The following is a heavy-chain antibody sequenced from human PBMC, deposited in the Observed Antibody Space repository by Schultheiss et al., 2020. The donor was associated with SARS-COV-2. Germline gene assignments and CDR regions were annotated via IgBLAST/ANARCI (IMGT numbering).Heavy chain of an antibody. CDR3: ARDAYYYDSSGYRGRTWYYGMDV. Sequence: GGSLRLSCAASGFTFSGSAMHWVRQASGKGLEWVGRIKSKTDGGTTDYAAPVKGRFTISRDDSKNTLYLQMNSLRAEDTAVYYCARDAYYYDSSGYRGRTWYYGMDVWGQGTTVTVSS. D-gene: IGHD3-22*01. V-gene: IGHV3-15*01. J-gene: IGHJ6*02. CDR2: IKSKTDGGTT. CDR1: GFTFSGSA.